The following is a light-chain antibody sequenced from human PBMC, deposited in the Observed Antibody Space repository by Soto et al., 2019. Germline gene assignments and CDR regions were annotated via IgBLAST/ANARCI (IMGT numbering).Light chain of an antibody. Sequence: DIQMTQSPSTLSASVGDRVTITCRASQSISSWLAWYQQKAGKAPKLLIYKASSLESGVPSRFSGSGSGTEFTITISSLQPDDFATYYCQQYNSYSGYTFGQGTKLEIK. J-gene: IGKJ2*01. CDR1: QSISSW. CDR3: QQYNSYSGYT. V-gene: IGKV1-5*03. CDR2: KAS.